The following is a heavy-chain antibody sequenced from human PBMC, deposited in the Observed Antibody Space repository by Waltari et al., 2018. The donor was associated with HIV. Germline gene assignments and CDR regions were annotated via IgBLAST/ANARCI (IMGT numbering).Heavy chain of an antibody. CDR3: ARRQQLTD. V-gene: IGHV3-7*01. J-gene: IGHJ4*02. CDR1: GLTFSSSW. Sequence: EVRLVESGGGLVQPGGSLRLSCAASGLTFSSSWMTWVRQAPGKGLEWVANIKEDGSEIHYVDSVKGRFTISRDNAKISLYLQMNSLRAEDTAVYYCARRQQLTDWGQGTLVTVSS. D-gene: IGHD6-13*01. CDR2: IKEDGSEI.